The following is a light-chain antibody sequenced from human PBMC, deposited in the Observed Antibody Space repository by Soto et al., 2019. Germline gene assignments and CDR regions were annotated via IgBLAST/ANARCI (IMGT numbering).Light chain of an antibody. CDR2: GAS. CDR3: QQYNNWPAT. Sequence: EIVMTQSPATLSVSPGERATLSCRASQSVSSNLAWYQQKPGQAPRLLIYGASTRATGIPARFSGSGSGPEFTLTISSLQSEDFAVYYFQQYNNWPATFGGGTKVEIK. V-gene: IGKV3-15*01. CDR1: QSVSSN. J-gene: IGKJ4*01.